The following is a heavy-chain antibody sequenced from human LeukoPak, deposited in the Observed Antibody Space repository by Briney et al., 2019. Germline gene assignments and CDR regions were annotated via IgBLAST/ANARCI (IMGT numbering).Heavy chain of an antibody. V-gene: IGHV3-33*06. D-gene: IGHD7-27*01. J-gene: IGHJ4*02. CDR1: GFTFSSYG. CDR3: AKGTGDLGYYFDR. CDR2: IWYDGSNK. Sequence: PGGSLRLSCAASGFTFSSYGMHWVRQAPGKGLEWVAVIWYDGSNKYYADSVKGRFTISRDNSENTLYLQMGGLRAEDTAIYYCAKGTGDLGYYFDRWGQGTLVTVSS.